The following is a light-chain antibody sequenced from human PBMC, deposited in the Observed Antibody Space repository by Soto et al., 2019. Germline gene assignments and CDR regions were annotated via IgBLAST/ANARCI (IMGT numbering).Light chain of an antibody. V-gene: IGKV3-20*01. Sequence: EIVMTQSPGTLSFSPGERATLPLRASQSVSSSHSAWHQQHPGQAPSLLIYGATSRATGIPDRFSGSGSGTDSTLTISRLEPEDFVVYYCQQYGTSAGTFGQGTKVDI. CDR2: GAT. CDR1: QSVSSSH. CDR3: QQYGTSAGT. J-gene: IGKJ1*01.